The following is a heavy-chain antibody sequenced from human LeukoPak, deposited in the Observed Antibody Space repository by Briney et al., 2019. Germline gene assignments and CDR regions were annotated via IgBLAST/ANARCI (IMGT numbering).Heavy chain of an antibody. CDR3: ARMGNVNDFWSGYFDY. CDR1: GFTFSSYA. V-gene: IGHV3-23*01. J-gene: IGHJ4*02. Sequence: GGSLRLSYAASGFTFSSYAMSWVRQAPGKGLEWVSAISGSGGSTYYADSVKGRFTISRDNAKNSLYLQMNSLRAEDTAVYYCARMGNVNDFWSGYFDYWGQGTLVTVSS. D-gene: IGHD3-3*01. CDR2: ISGSGGST.